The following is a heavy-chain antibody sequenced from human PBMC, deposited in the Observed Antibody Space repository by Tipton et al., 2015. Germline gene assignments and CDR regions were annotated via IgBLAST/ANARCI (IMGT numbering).Heavy chain of an antibody. D-gene: IGHD5-12*01. CDR1: GGSVSGYY. CDR2: INHTGST. CDR3: ATGQVAGWFDP. Sequence: TLSLTCTVSGGSVSGYYWSWIRQPPGKGLEWIGEINHTGSTKYTPSLKSRVFISVDTSKKQFSLRLSSMTAADTAVYYCATGQVAGWFDPWGQGTLVTVSS. V-gene: IGHV4-34*01. J-gene: IGHJ5*02.